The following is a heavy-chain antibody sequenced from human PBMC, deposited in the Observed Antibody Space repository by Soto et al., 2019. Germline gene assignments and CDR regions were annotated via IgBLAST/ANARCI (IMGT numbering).Heavy chain of an antibody. Sequence: EVQLLESGGGLAQPGGSLRLSCAASGFTFRNNVLSWVRQAPGKGLDWVSGSTGSGLDTYYADSVKGRFTISRDNSKNMVFLQMNSLRAEDTALYYCAKNGLDNSPSAIDSWGPGTLVTVSS. J-gene: IGHJ4*02. V-gene: IGHV3-23*01. CDR1: GFTFRNNV. CDR3: AKNGLDNSPSAIDS. D-gene: IGHD2-8*01. CDR2: STGSGLDT.